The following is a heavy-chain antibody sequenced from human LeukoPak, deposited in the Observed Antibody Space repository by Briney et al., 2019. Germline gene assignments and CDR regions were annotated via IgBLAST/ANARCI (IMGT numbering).Heavy chain of an antibody. D-gene: IGHD5-18*01. Sequence: GASVKVSCKASGYTFTGYYIHWVRQAPGQGLEWVGWINPNSGDTHHARNFQGRVTLTRDTSISTAYMELTRLTSDDTAMCYCARLSNSYGYIGFWGQGTLVTVSS. CDR2: INPNSGDT. CDR1: GYTFTGYY. V-gene: IGHV1-2*02. CDR3: ARLSNSYGYIGF. J-gene: IGHJ4*02.